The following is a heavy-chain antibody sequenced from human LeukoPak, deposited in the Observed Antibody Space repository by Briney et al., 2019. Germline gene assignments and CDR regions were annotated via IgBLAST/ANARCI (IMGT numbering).Heavy chain of an antibody. V-gene: IGHV4-4*07. Sequence: SEALSLTCTVSGGSISSYYWSWIRQPAGKGLEWIGRIYTSGSTNYHPSLKSRVTISVDTSKNQFSLKLSSVTAADTAVYFCARVLITDAFDIWGQGTMVTVSS. J-gene: IGHJ3*02. D-gene: IGHD2-8*01. CDR2: IYTSGST. CDR3: ARVLITDAFDI. CDR1: GGSISSYY.